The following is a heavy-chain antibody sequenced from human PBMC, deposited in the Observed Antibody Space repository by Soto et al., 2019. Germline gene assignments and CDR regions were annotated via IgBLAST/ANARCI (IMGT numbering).Heavy chain of an antibody. CDR1: GFTFSSYS. D-gene: IGHD5-18*01. V-gene: IGHV3-21*01. J-gene: IGHJ3*02. CDR2: ISSSSSYI. CDR3: ARDLLLFLVNSYGYRRDI. Sequence: PGGSLRLSCAASGFTFSSYSMNWVRQAPGKGLEWVSSISSSSSYIYYADSVKGRFTISRDNAKNSLYLQMNSLRAEDTAVYYCARDLLLFLVNSYGYRRDIWGQGTMVTVSS.